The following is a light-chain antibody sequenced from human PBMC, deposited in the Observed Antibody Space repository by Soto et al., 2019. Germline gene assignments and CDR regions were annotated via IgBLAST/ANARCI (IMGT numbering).Light chain of an antibody. V-gene: IGKV1-5*03. CDR2: KAS. CDR3: QQYHGYPLT. CDR1: QSISSW. J-gene: IGKJ1*01. Sequence: DIQMTQSPSTLSASVGDRVTITCRASQSISSWLAWYQQKPGKAPNLLIYKASSLQSAVPSRFSGSESGTEFILTISGLQPDDFATYYCQQYHGYPLTFGQGTKVDIK.